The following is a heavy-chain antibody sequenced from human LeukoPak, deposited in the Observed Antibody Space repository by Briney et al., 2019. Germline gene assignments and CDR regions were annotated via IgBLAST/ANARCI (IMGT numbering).Heavy chain of an antibody. D-gene: IGHD3-9*01. CDR1: GFTFSSYA. J-gene: IGHJ4*02. V-gene: IGHV3-23*01. CDR3: ARHDWLSGVSYQYYFDY. CDR2: ISGSGGST. Sequence: PGESLRLSCAASGFTFSSYAMSWVRQAPGKGLEGVSAISGSGGSTYYADSVKGRFTISRDNSKNTLYLQMNSLRAEDTAVYYCARHDWLSGVSYQYYFDYWGQGTLVTVSS.